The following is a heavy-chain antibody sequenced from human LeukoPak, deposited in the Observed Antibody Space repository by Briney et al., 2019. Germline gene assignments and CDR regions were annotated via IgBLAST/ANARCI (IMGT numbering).Heavy chain of an antibody. J-gene: IGHJ6*03. V-gene: IGHV4-39*01. D-gene: IGHD5-24*01. CDR3: ARRLEEKYYYYYYMDV. Sequence: SETLSLTCTVSGGSISSSSYYWGWIRQPPGKGLEWIGSIYYSGSTYYNPSLKGRVTISVDTSKNQFSLKLSSVTAADTAVYYCARRLEEKYYYYYYMDVWGKGTTVTVSS. CDR1: GGSISSSSYY. CDR2: IYYSGST.